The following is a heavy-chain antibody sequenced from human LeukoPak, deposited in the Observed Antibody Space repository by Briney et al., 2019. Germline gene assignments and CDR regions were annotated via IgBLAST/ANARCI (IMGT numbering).Heavy chain of an antibody. D-gene: IGHD4-17*01. CDR3: ARVKSTTYYFDY. CDR1: GYSISSGYH. CDR2: IYHSGST. Sequence: SETLSLTCAVSGYSISSGYHWGWIRQPPRKGLEWIGSIYHSGSTYYNPSLKSRVTISVDTSKNQFSLKLSSVTAADTAVYYCARVKSTTYYFDYWGQGTLVIVSS. J-gene: IGHJ4*02. V-gene: IGHV4-38-2*01.